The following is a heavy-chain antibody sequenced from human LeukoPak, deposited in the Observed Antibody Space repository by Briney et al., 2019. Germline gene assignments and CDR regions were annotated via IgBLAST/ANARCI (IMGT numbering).Heavy chain of an antibody. CDR1: GYTFTGYY. D-gene: IGHD4-17*01. CDR2: INPNSGGT. CDR3: TRDAHGDYFNWFDP. Sequence: GSSVKVSCKASGYTFTGYYMLWVRQAPGQGLEWMGWINPNSGGTNYARKFQGRVTMTRDTSISTAYMELSRLRSDDTAVYYCTRDAHGDYFNWFDPWGQGTLVTVSS. V-gene: IGHV1-2*02. J-gene: IGHJ5*02.